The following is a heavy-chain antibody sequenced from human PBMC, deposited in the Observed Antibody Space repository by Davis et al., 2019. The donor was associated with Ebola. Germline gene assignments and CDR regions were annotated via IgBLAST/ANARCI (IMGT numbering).Heavy chain of an antibody. CDR3: AKDGDYGGNSAVSNYYFDF. CDR2: ISYDGSKK. V-gene: IGHV3-30*18. D-gene: IGHD4-23*01. J-gene: IGHJ4*02. CDR1: GFTFSSYG. Sequence: GESLKISCAASGFTFSSYGMHWVRQAPGKGLEWVAIISYDGSKKYYGDSVQGRFTISRDNSKNTLYLQMNSLRAEDTAMYYCAKDGDYGGNSAVSNYYFDFWGQGTLVTVSS.